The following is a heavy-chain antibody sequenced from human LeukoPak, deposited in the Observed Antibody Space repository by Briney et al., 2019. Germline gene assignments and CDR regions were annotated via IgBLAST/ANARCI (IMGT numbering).Heavy chain of an antibody. D-gene: IGHD4-17*01. CDR2: ISGGGGST. Sequence: GGSLRLSCAASGFTFSSYAMNWVRQAPGKGLEWVSAISGGGGSTYYADSVDGRFTISRDKSKNTLYLQMISLTAEDTSVYYCAQAALRATRPPFDYWGQGTLVTVSS. J-gene: IGHJ4*02. CDR1: GFTFSSYA. V-gene: IGHV3-23*01. CDR3: AQAALRATRPPFDY.